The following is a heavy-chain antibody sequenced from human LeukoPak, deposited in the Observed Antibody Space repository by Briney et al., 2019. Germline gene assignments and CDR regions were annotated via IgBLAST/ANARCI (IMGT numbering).Heavy chain of an antibody. CDR1: GYTFTGYY. CDR2: INPNSGGT. V-gene: IGHV1-2*02. CDR3: ASTTGTTQSDAFDI. J-gene: IGHJ3*02. Sequence: ASVKVSCKASGYTFTGYYMHWVRQAPGQGLEWMGWINPNSGGTNYAQKFQGRVTMTRDTSISTAYMELSRLRSDDTAVYYCASTTGTTQSDAFDIWGQGTVVTVSS. D-gene: IGHD1-1*01.